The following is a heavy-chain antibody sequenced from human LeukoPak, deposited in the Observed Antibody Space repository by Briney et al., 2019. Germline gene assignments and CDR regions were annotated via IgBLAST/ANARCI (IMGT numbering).Heavy chain of an antibody. V-gene: IGHV4-30-4*08. Sequence: PSQTLSLTCTVSGGSISSGDYYWSWIRQPPGKGLEWIGYIYYSGSTYYNPSLKSRITISVDTSKNQFSLKLSSVTAADTAVYYCARARSDYDFWSGYYTFXYWGQGTLVTV. D-gene: IGHD3-3*01. J-gene: IGHJ4*02. CDR3: ARARSDYDFWSGYYTFXY. CDR2: IYYSGST. CDR1: GGSISSGDYY.